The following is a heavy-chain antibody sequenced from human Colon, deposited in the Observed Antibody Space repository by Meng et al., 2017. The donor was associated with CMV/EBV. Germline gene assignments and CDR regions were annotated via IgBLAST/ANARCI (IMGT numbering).Heavy chain of an antibody. CDR3: ARSSGYLSDY. CDR1: GSAFDSYP. J-gene: IGHJ4*02. Sequence: GESLKISCTGSGSAFDSYPVNWVRQAPGKGLEGVSLIWRDGNDKYYVDSVKGRFTISRDISKNTVQLQMNSLRSEDSAIYYCARSSGYLSDYWGQGTRVTVSS. CDR2: IWRDGNDK. D-gene: IGHD3-22*01. V-gene: IGHV3-30*02.